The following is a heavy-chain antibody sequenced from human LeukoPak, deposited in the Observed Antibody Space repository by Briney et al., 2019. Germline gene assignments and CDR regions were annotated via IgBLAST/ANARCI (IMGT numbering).Heavy chain of an antibody. V-gene: IGHV3-23*01. Sequence: GGSLRLSCAASGFTFSSYAMTRVRQAPGKGLEWVSSISGSGGTTYYADSVEGRFTISRDNSKNTLYPQMNSLRAEDTAVYYCAKDGRGSGSYYYFDYWGQGTLVTVSP. CDR3: AKDGRGSGSYYYFDY. CDR1: GFTFSSYA. D-gene: IGHD3-10*01. J-gene: IGHJ4*02. CDR2: ISGSGGTT.